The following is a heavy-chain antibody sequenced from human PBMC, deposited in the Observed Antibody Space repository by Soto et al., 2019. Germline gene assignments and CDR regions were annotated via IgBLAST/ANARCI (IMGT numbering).Heavy chain of an antibody. Sequence: SETLSLTCALYGASFSDYSWSWIRQPPGKGLQWIGEINHTGSTNYSPSLKSRVTISQDTPKNQFFLRLRSVTAADTAVYCRPTRPAYTKNRYICFDTCGQGTPVTV. CDR2: INHTGST. CDR3: PTRPAYTKNRYICFDT. J-gene: IGHJ5*01. D-gene: IGHD2-21*01. V-gene: IGHV4-34*01. CDR1: GASFSDYS.